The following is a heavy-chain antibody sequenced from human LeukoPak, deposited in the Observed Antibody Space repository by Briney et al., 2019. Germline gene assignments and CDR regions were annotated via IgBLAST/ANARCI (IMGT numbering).Heavy chain of an antibody. V-gene: IGHV4-34*01. CDR2: INHSGST. J-gene: IGHJ6*03. CDR1: GGSFSGYY. Sequence: SETLSLTCAVYGGSFSGYYWSWIRQPPGKGLEWIGEINHSGSTNYNPSLKSRVTISVDTSKNQFSLKLSSVTAADTAVYYCARDPYSGGYWNYYYYYMDVWGKGTTVTISS. D-gene: IGHD1-26*01. CDR3: ARDPYSGGYWNYYYYYMDV.